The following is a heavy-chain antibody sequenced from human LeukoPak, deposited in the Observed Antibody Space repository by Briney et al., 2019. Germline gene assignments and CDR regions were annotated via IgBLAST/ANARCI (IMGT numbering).Heavy chain of an antibody. CDR2: IYTSGST. CDR1: GGSISSGGYS. J-gene: IGHJ3*02. Sequence: SETLSLTCAVSGGSISSGGYSWSWIRQPPGKGLEWIGRIYTSGSTNYNPSLKSRVTMSVDTSKNQFSLKLSSVTAADTAVYYCARAYSYGYFAFDIWGQGTMVTVSS. D-gene: IGHD5-18*01. CDR3: ARAYSYGYFAFDI. V-gene: IGHV4-61*02.